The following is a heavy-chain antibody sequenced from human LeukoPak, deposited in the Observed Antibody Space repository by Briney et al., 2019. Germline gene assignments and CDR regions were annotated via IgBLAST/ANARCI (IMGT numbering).Heavy chain of an antibody. V-gene: IGHV1-2*02. D-gene: IGHD2-2*01. J-gene: IGHJ4*02. CDR1: GYTFTGYY. CDR3: ARDTNSFDY. Sequence: ASVKASCKASGYTFTGYYIHWVRQAPGQGLEWMGWINPNSGGTNYAQKFQGRITMTRDTSVTTTYMDLSRLRSDDTAVYYCARDTNSFDYWGQGTLVTVSS. CDR2: INPNSGGT.